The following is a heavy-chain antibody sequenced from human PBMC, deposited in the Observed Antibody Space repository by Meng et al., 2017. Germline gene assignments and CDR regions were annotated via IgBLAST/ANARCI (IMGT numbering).Heavy chain of an antibody. J-gene: IGHJ4*02. CDR2: ISGSADSI. D-gene: IGHD3/OR15-3a*01. CDR1: GFTFSGHA. Sequence: GESLKISCAASGFTFSGHAMTWVRQAPGKGLEWVSSISGSADSIYYADSVKGRFTISRDNSKNTLFLHMNSLRTGDTAVYYCARGLRIGPDYWGQGTRVTVSS. CDR3: ARGLRIGPDY. V-gene: IGHV3-23*01.